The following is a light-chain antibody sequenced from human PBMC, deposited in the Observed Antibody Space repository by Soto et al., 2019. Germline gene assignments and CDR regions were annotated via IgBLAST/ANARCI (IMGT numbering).Light chain of an antibody. Sequence: EIVMTQSPATLSVSPGERATLSCRASQSVSSNLAWYQQRPGQPPRLLIYGASTRATGIPARFSGSGSGTEFTLTISSLQSEDFAVYHCQQDNNWPRTFGQGTKVEIK. CDR2: GAS. CDR3: QQDNNWPRT. J-gene: IGKJ1*01. CDR1: QSVSSN. V-gene: IGKV3-15*01.